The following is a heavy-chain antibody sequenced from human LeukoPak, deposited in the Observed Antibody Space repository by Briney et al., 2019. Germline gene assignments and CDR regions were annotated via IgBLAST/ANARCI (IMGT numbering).Heavy chain of an antibody. CDR2: IKQDGSEK. J-gene: IGHJ4*02. CDR3: ARTGRDGYNRPPTFDY. Sequence: GGSLRLSCAASGFTFSSYWMSWVRQAPGKGLEWVANIKQDGSEKYYVDSVKGRFTISRDNAKNSLYLQMNSLRAADTAVYYCARTGRDGYNRPPTFDYWGQGTLVTVSS. D-gene: IGHD5-24*01. V-gene: IGHV3-7*03. CDR1: GFTFSSYW.